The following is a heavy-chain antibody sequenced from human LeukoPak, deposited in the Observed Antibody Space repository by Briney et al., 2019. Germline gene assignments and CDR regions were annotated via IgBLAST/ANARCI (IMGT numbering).Heavy chain of an antibody. Sequence: GGSLRLSCAASGSTFSNYAMTWVRQAPGKGLEWVSAVIGSGGTYYADSVKGRFIISRDNSKNTLYLQMSSLRADDTALYYCVKGRGPAKGDYYNYYYYMDVWGKGTTVTVSS. CDR3: VKGRGPAKGDYYNYYYYMDV. V-gene: IGHV3-23*01. J-gene: IGHJ6*03. D-gene: IGHD2-21*02. CDR1: GSTFSNYA. CDR2: VIGSGGT.